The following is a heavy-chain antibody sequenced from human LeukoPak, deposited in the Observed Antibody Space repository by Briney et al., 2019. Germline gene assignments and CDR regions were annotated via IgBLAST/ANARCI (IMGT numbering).Heavy chain of an antibody. CDR3: ARRKSSGWYDAFDY. CDR1: SGSISSSSYY. CDR2: IYYNGSP. V-gene: IGHV4-39*01. Sequence: KPSETLSLTCTVSSGSISSSSYYWGWIPQPPGKGLEWNGSIYYNGSPYYNPSLKSRVTISVDTSKNQFSLKLSSVTATDTAVYFCARRKSSGWYDAFDYWGQGTLVTVSS. J-gene: IGHJ4*02. D-gene: IGHD6-19*01.